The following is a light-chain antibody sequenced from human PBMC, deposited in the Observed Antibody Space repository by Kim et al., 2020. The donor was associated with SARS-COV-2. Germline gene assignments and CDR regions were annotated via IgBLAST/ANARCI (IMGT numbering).Light chain of an antibody. V-gene: IGKV1-5*03. CDR1: QIISSW. CDR3: KQYIYYPHS. Sequence: SAGVGDGVTITCRARQIISSWWAWEQQKQEKAPRPLFSLAFILESGAPSRFSGVGSGTEFTSPIISLQPDDFSTYISKQYIYYPHSFAQGTKLEI. CDR2: LAF. J-gene: IGKJ2*03.